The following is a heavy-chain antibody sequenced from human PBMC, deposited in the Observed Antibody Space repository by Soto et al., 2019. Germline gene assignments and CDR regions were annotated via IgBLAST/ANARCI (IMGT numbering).Heavy chain of an antibody. CDR3: ARGVDGFGEYDY. J-gene: IGHJ4*02. D-gene: IGHD3-10*01. CDR1: GGSISSGGYY. Sequence: QVQLQESGPGLVKPSQTLSLTCTVSGGSISSGGYYWSWIRQHPGKGLEWIGYIYYSGRTYYNPSLKSRVTISVDTSKNQFSLKLSSVTAADTAVYYCARGVDGFGEYDYWGQGTLVTVSS. CDR2: IYYSGRT. V-gene: IGHV4-31*03.